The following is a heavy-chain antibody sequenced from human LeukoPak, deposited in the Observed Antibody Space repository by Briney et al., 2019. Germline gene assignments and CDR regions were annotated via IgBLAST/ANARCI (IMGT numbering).Heavy chain of an antibody. CDR3: AREPNGDYIGAFDM. D-gene: IGHD4-17*01. CDR2: IRGGGGSA. Sequence: PGGSLRLSCTGSGFTFSNYAMMWVRQAPGKGPEGVSAIRGGGGSAFYADSVKGRFTISRDNSKHTLFLQMNSLRAEDTAVYYCAREPNGDYIGAFDMWGPGTMVTVSS. J-gene: IGHJ3*02. V-gene: IGHV3-23*01. CDR1: GFTFSNYA.